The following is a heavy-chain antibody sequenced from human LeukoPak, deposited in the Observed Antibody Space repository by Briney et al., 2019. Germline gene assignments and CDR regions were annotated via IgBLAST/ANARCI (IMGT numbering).Heavy chain of an antibody. D-gene: IGHD3-22*01. Sequence: ASVRVSCKASGYTFTSYGISWVRQAPGQGLEWMGWINPNSGGTNYAQKFQGRVTMTRDTSISTAYMELSRLRSDDTAVYYCARLSQTHYYNSSGYYVQFPFDYWGHGTLVTVSS. V-gene: IGHV1-2*02. CDR1: GYTFTSYG. J-gene: IGHJ4*01. CDR3: ARLSQTHYYNSSGYYVQFPFDY. CDR2: INPNSGGT.